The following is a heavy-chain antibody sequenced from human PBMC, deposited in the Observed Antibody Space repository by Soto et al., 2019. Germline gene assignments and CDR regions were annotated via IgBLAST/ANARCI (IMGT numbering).Heavy chain of an antibody. D-gene: IGHD6-13*01. V-gene: IGHV1-18*01. CDR2: ISAYNGNT. CDR1: GYTFTSYG. Sequence: QVQLVQSGAEVKKPGASVKVSCKASGYTFTSYGISWVRQAPGQGLEWMGWISAYNGNTNYAQKFQGRVTMTTDTSTTTAKRELRRLISHDTAVYFCARAMYSSSWSVLTQSNSREGDFDYLGQGTLVTVSS. CDR3: ARAMYSSSWSVLTQSNSREGDFDY. J-gene: IGHJ4*02.